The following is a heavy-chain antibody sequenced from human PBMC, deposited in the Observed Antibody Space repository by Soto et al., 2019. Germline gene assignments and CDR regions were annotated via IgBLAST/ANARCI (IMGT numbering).Heavy chain of an antibody. CDR3: ANSLGYCSSTSCYSLRAFDI. CDR1: GFTFSDYY. Sequence: PGGSLRLSCAASGFTFSDYYMSWIRQDPGKGLEWVSYISTSGSTIYYADSVKGRFTISRDNAKNSLYLQMNSLRAEDTAVYYCANSLGYCSSTSCYSLRAFDIWGQGTMVTVSS. J-gene: IGHJ3*02. V-gene: IGHV3-11*01. CDR2: ISTSGSTI. D-gene: IGHD2-2*01.